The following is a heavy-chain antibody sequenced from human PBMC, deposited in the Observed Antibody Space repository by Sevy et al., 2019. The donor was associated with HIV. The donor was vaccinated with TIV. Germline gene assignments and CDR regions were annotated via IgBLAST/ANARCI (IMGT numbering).Heavy chain of an antibody. J-gene: IGHJ6*03. CDR2: IKQDGSEK. CDR1: GFTFSSYW. CDR3: ARDALIARDTLSFYYMDV. Sequence: GGSLRLSCAASGFTFSSYWMSWVRQAPGKGLEWVANIKQDGSEKYYVDSVKGRFTISRDNDEKSLYLQMNSLRAEDTAVYYCARDALIARDTLSFYYMDVWGKGTTVTFSS. V-gene: IGHV3-7*01.